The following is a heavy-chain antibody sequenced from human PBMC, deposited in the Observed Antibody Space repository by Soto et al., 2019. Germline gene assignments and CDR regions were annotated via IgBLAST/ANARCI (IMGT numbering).Heavy chain of an antibody. CDR1: GGSVSSGSYY. V-gene: IGHV4-61*01. D-gene: IGHD1-26*01. CDR3: ARDLTGADNWFDP. CDR2: IYYSGST. Sequence: SETLSLTCTVSGGSVSSGSYYWSWIRQPPGKGLEWIGYIYYSGSTNYNPSLKSRVTISVDTSKNQFSLKLSSVTAADTAVYYCARDLTGADNWFDPWGQGTLVTVSS. J-gene: IGHJ5*02.